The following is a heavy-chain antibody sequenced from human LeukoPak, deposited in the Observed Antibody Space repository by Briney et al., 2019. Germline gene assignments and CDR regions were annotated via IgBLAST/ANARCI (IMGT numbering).Heavy chain of an antibody. J-gene: IGHJ4*02. D-gene: IGHD4-17*01. V-gene: IGHV4-31*03. CDR3: ARESGGYGDYRH. CDR2: IYYSGVT. Sequence: SETLSLTCSVSGASISSDNYYWSWIRQHPGEGLEWIGYIYYSGVTYYNPSLKSRVTISLDTSKNQFSLKLTSVTAADTAVYYCARESGGYGDYRHWGQGTLVTVSS. CDR1: GASISSDNYY.